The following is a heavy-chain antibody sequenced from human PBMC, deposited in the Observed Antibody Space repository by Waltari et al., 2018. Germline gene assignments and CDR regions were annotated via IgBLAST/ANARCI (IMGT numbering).Heavy chain of an antibody. Sequence: TFSSYAISWVRQAPGQGLEWMGRIIPILGIANYAQKFQGRVTITADKSTSTAYMELSSLRSEDTAVYYCARDLGLEPYGMDVWGQGTTVTVSS. J-gene: IGHJ6*02. CDR1: TFSSYA. V-gene: IGHV1-69*04. CDR2: IIPILGIA. D-gene: IGHD1-1*01. CDR3: ARDLGLEPYGMDV.